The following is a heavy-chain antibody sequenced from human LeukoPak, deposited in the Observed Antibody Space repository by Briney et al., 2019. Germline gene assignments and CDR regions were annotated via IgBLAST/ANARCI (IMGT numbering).Heavy chain of an antibody. D-gene: IGHD2-2*01. CDR2: MNPNSGNT. CDR1: GYTFTSYD. V-gene: IGHV1-8*01. CDR3: ARASWYCSSTSGYLDWFDP. J-gene: IGHJ5*02. Sequence: ASVKVSCKASGYTFTSYDINWVRQATGQGLEWMGWMNPNSGNTGYAQKFQGRVTMTRNTSISTAYMELSSLRSEDTAVYYCARASWYCSSTSGYLDWFDPWGQGTLVTVSS.